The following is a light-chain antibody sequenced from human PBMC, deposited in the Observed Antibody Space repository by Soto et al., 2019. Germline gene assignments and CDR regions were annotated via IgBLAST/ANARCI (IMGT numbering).Light chain of an antibody. CDR1: SSNIGTNS. V-gene: IGLV1-44*01. Sequence: QSVLTQPPSASRTPGQRVTISCSGGSSNIGTNSVNWYQQLPGRAPKLLIYNNDLRPSGVPDRFSGSKSGTSASLAISGLQSEDEADYYCAAWDDSLNGFYVFGIGTKVTVL. J-gene: IGLJ1*01. CDR2: NND. CDR3: AAWDDSLNGFYV.